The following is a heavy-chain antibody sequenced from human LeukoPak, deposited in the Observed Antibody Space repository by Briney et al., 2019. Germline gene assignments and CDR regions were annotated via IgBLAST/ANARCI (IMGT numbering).Heavy chain of an antibody. J-gene: IGHJ6*03. V-gene: IGHV3-23*01. CDR1: GFIFSSYV. CDR2: ISGRRGST. D-gene: IGHD3-22*01. Sequence: PGGSLRLSCAASGFIFSSYVMSWVRPAPGKGLEWVSTISGRRGSTYYTDSVKGRFTISRDNAKNSLYLQMNSLRAEDTAVYYCARGPYDSSGYWVEGTYYYYMDVWGKGTTVTVSS. CDR3: ARGPYDSSGYWVEGTYYYYMDV.